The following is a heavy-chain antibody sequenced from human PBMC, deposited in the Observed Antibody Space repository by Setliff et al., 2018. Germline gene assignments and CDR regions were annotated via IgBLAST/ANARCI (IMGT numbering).Heavy chain of an antibody. J-gene: IGHJ5*02. CDR1: GGTFSSYA. D-gene: IGHD3-22*01. CDR3: ARDMIVDFIRGGGWFDP. Sequence: SVKVSCMASGGTFSSYAISWVRQAPGQGLEWMGGIIPIFGTANYAQKFQGRVTITADESTSTAYMELSSLRSEDTAVYYCARDMIVDFIRGGGWFDPWGQGTLVTVSS. CDR2: IIPIFGTA. V-gene: IGHV1-69*13.